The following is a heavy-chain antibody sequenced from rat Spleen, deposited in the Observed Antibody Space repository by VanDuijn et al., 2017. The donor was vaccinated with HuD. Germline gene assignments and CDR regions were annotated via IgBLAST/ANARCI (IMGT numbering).Heavy chain of an antibody. D-gene: IGHD5-1*01. Sequence: EVQLQESGPGLVKPSQSLSLTCSVTCYSITSNYWCWIRKFPGNKMEWMGYIDYSGRTSYNPSLKSRISITRDTSKNQFFLQFNSVTTEDTDTYCGARDWAWYFDFWGPGTIVTVSS. CDR3: ARDWAWYFDF. J-gene: IGHJ1*01. CDR1: CYSITSNY. V-gene: IGHV3-1*01. CDR2: IDYSGRT.